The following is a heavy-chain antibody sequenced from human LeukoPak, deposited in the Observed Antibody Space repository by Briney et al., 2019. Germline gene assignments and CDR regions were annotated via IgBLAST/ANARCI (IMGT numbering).Heavy chain of an antibody. CDR3: ARESITGTPFDY. J-gene: IGHJ4*02. Sequence: GGSLRLSCAASGFTFSSYAMHWVRQAPGKGLEWVAVISYDGSNEYYADSVKGRFTISRDNSKNTLYLQMNSLRAEDTAVYYCARESITGTPFDYWGQGTLVTVSS. CDR2: ISYDGSNE. D-gene: IGHD1-20*01. V-gene: IGHV3-30-3*01. CDR1: GFTFSSYA.